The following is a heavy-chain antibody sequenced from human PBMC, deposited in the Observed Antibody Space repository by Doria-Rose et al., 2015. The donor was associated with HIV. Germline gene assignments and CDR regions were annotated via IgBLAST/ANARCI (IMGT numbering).Heavy chain of an antibody. Sequence: QLVQSGAEVQKPGASVKVSCKASGYTFTDYYIQWVRQAPGQGLEWMGWINPNSGGTNYARKFQGRVTMTRDTSISTAYMELSSLRSDDTAVYHCARSDFHHAFDIWGQGTVVTVSS. V-gene: IGHV1-2*02. J-gene: IGHJ3*02. CDR1: GYTFTDYY. CDR2: INPNSGGT. CDR3: ARSDFHHAFDI.